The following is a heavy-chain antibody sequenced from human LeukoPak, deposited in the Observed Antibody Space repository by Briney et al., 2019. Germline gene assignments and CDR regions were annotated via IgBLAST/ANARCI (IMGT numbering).Heavy chain of an antibody. CDR1: GYTFTSYY. D-gene: IGHD3-22*01. J-gene: IGHJ4*02. CDR3: AREAYYYDSSGYYYPHLFDY. Sequence: APVKVSCKASGYTFTSYYMHWVRQAPGQGLEWMGIINPSGGSTSYAQKFQGRVTMTRDTSTSTVYMELSSLRSEDTAVYYCAREAYYYDSSGYYYPHLFDYWGQGTRVTVSS. V-gene: IGHV1-46*01. CDR2: INPSGGST.